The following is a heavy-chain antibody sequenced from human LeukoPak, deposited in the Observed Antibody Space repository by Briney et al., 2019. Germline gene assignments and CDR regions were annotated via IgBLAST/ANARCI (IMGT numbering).Heavy chain of an antibody. CDR2: IYPSGSN. Sequence: SETLSLTYTVSGRSISSYYWSWIRQPAGKGREWIGRIYPSGSNNYHPPLKSRVTISVDKSKSQFCLKLSSVTAADTAVYYCARVIVVGATRDAFDIWGQGTMVTVSS. J-gene: IGHJ3*02. CDR1: GRSISSYY. CDR3: ARVIVVGATRDAFDI. D-gene: IGHD1-26*01. V-gene: IGHV4-4*07.